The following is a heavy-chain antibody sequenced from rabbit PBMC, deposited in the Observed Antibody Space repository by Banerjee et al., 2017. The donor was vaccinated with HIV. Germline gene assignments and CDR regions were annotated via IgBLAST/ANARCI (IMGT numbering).Heavy chain of an antibody. CDR3: TRHSAVGDYDGANHYCNL. D-gene: IGHD2-1*01. CDR2: IYSSSATK. CDR1: GFSFSSSYW. V-gene: IGHV1S45*01. Sequence: QEQLVESGGDLVKPEGSLTLTCTASGFSFSSSYWICWVRQAPGKGLEWIACIYSSSATKWLASWAKGRFTIFKASSTTVTLQMTSLTAADTATYFCTRHSAVGDYDGANHYCNLWGQGTLVTVS. J-gene: IGHJ4*01.